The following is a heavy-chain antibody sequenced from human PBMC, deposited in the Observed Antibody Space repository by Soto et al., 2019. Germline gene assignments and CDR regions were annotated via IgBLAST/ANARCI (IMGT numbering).Heavy chain of an antibody. CDR2: INAGSGDT. J-gene: IGHJ4*02. D-gene: IGHD2-21*02. CDR3: ARSIVVVTALDY. Sequence: ASVKVSCKASGYTFSNYVTHWVRQAPGQSLEWMGWINAGSGDTKCSQKFQGRVTITRDTSASTVYMELSSLRSEDTAVYYCARSIVVVTALDYWGQGTLVTVSS. CDR1: GYTFSNYV. V-gene: IGHV1-3*01.